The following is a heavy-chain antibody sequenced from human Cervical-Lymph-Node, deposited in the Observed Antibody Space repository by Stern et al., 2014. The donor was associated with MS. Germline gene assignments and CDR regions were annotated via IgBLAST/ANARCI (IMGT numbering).Heavy chain of an antibody. CDR2: IWYDGSAT. D-gene: IGHD3-3*01. J-gene: IGHJ4*02. CDR3: ATDGRIYDFWSGIDY. Sequence: VQLVESGGGVVQPGRSLRLSCAASGFTFSNYGMHCVRQAPGKGLEWLAVIWYDGSATYHADSVKGRFTISRDNAKNTLYLQMNSLRADDTAVYYCATDGRIYDFWSGIDYWGQGALVTVSS. V-gene: IGHV3-33*01. CDR1: GFTFSNYG.